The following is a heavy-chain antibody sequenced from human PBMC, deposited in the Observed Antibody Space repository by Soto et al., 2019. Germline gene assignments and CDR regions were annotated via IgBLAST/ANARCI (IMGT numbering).Heavy chain of an antibody. J-gene: IGHJ6*02. CDR2: SRNKVNSYTT. CDR3: ARGPRGYVTSGNLVYYYTMYA. Sequence: EVQLVESGGGLLQPGGSLRLSCVVSGFTFSDHYMEWVRKAAGKGLEWIGRSRNKVNSYTTMYAASVKDRFTISRDDANNSLYLLMNNVRTEDTAVYYCARGPRGYVTSGNLVYYYTMYAWGQGFAVTVSS. CDR1: GFTFSDHY. D-gene: IGHD3-9*01. V-gene: IGHV3-72*01.